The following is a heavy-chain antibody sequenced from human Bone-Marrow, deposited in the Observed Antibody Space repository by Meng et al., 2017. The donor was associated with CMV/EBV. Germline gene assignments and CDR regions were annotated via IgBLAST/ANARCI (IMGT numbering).Heavy chain of an antibody. V-gene: IGHV4-34*01. J-gene: IGHJ4*02. D-gene: IGHD1-26*01. CDR2: INRGGSA. CDR3: AGYIVGATRY. Sequence: GSLRLSCAVYGGSFSGYYWSWIRQPPGKGLEWIGEINRGGSANYSPSLKSRVTISVDTSKNQFSLKLSSVTAADTAVYYCAGYIVGATRYWGQGTLVTVSS. CDR1: GGSFSGYY.